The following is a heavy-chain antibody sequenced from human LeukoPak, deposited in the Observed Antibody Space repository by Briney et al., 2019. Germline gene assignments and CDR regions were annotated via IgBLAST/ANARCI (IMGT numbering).Heavy chain of an antibody. J-gene: IGHJ4*02. Sequence: ASVKVSCKASGYTFTGYYMHWVRQAPGQGLEWMGWINPNSGGTNYAQKFQGRVTMTRDTSISTAYMELSRLRSDDTAVYYCAKDRNSYYDSSGPGGIFDYWGQGTLVTVSS. CDR2: INPNSGGT. CDR3: AKDRNSYYDSSGPGGIFDY. V-gene: IGHV1-2*02. CDR1: GYTFTGYY. D-gene: IGHD3-22*01.